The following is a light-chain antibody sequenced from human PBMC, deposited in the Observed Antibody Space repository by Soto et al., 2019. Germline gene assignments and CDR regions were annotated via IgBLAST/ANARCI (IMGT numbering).Light chain of an antibody. CDR2: EVT. V-gene: IGLV2-23*02. J-gene: IGLJ1*01. CDR1: STDVTIHNL. CDR3: CSYSGSYV. Sequence: QSALTQPASVSGSPGQSITISCTGTSTDVTIHNLVSWYQQHPGKAPKLLIFEVTKRPSGVSSRFSGSKSGNTASLTISGLQAVDEADYYCCSYSGSYVFGSGTKLTVL.